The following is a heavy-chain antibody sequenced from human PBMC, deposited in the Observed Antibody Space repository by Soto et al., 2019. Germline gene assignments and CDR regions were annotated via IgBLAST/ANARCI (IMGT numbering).Heavy chain of an antibody. CDR3: ARADYEILTGSYAMDV. CDR2: VSSSGNT. Sequence: TSETLSLTCTVSGDSLVNYYWFWIRQPVGKGLEWIGRVSSSGNTNANPTLNSRATMSIDTSKNQFSLRLRSVTAADTAVYYCARADYEILTGSYAMDVWGQGTTVTVSS. D-gene: IGHD3-9*01. V-gene: IGHV4-4*07. CDR1: GDSLVNYY. J-gene: IGHJ6*02.